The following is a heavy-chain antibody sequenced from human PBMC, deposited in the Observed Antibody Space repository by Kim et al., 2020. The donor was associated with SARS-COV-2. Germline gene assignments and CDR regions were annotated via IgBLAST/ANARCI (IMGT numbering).Heavy chain of an antibody. CDR1: GFTFSSYA. CDR2: ISGSGGST. D-gene: IGHD3-9*01. Sequence: GGSLRLSCAASGFTFSSYAMSWVRQAPGKGLEWISAISGSGGSTYYADSVKGRFTISRDNSKNTLYLQMNSLRAEDTAVYYCAKVWEILTGYFPFDYWGQGTLVTVSS. V-gene: IGHV3-23*01. J-gene: IGHJ4*02. CDR3: AKVWEILTGYFPFDY.